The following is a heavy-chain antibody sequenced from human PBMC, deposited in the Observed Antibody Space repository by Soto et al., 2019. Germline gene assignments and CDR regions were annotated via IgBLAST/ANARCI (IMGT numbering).Heavy chain of an antibody. Sequence: PEGSLRLSCAASGFTFDDYAMHWVRQAPQKGLAWVSGSSWNSGSIGYADSVKGRFTISRDHAKNSLYLQMNSLRAEDTALYYCAKVRIPYYYYYYGMDVWGQGTTVTVSS. J-gene: IGHJ6*02. CDR3: AKVRIPYYYYYYGMDV. D-gene: IGHD2-21*01. CDR2: SSWNSGSI. CDR1: GFTFDDYA. V-gene: IGHV3-9*01.